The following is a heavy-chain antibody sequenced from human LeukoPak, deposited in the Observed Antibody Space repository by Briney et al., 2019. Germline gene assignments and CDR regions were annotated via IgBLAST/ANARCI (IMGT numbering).Heavy chain of an antibody. V-gene: IGHV3-9*01. J-gene: IGHJ4*02. D-gene: IGHD2-15*01. CDR3: ARQLGFCSDGYCYFDS. CDR1: GFTFDDYA. Sequence: PGGSLRLSCAASGFTFDDYAMHWVRQAPGKGLEWVSGISWNSGSIGYADSVKGRFTISRDNSKNTLFLQMNSLRAEDTARYYCARQLGFCSDGYCYFDSWGQGTVVTVSS. CDR2: ISWNSGSI.